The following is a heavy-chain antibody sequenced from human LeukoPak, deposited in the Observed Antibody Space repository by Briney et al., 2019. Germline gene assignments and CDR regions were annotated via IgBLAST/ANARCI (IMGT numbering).Heavy chain of an antibody. CDR1: GYTFTRNA. CDR2: IYTHNGDT. CDR3: GRGGSSGVDY. Sequence: ASVKVSCKTSGYTFTRNAVHWVRQAPGQRLEWMGYIYTHNGDTKYSQKFQGRATLTRDTPASTVYVELSSLTSEDTAVYYCGRGGSSGVDYWGQGTLVTVSS. V-gene: IGHV1-3*04. J-gene: IGHJ4*02. D-gene: IGHD2-15*01.